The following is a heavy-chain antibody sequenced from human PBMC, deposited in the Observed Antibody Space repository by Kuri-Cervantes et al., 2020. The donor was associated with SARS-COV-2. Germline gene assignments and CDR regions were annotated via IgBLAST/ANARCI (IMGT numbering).Heavy chain of an antibody. Sequence: AAAKDTCSASGETFTNYGVSWVRQSPGQWLQWMGWISAYNGNTNYEQKLQGRVTMTTDTSTSKAYMELRSRRSADTAVYYCARFNYDFWSGYYGPTYYFDYWGQGTLVTVSS. CDR3: ARFNYDFWSGYYGPTYYFDY. CDR2: ISAYNGNT. J-gene: IGHJ4*02. D-gene: IGHD3-3*01. CDR1: GETFTNYG. V-gene: IGHV1-18*01.